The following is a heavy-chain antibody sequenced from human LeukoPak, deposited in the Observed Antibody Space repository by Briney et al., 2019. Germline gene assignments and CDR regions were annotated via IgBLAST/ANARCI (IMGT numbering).Heavy chain of an antibody. CDR2: IYASGST. V-gene: IGHV4-59*01. J-gene: IGHJ4*02. D-gene: IGHD1/OR15-1a*01. CDR3: ARERTTSMVAPHFDY. CDR1: GGSISSFY. Sequence: SETLSLTCTVSGGSISSFYWSWIRQSPGKGLEWIGRIYASGSTNYNPSLKSRVTISVDTSKNQFSLKVSSVTAADTAVYYCARERTTSMVAPHFDYWGQGTLVTVSS.